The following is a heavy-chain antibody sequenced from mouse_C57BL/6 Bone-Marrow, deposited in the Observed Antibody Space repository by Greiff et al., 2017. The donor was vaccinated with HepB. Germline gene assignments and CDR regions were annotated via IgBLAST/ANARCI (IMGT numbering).Heavy chain of an antibody. CDR2: IWTGGCT. CDR1: GFSLTSYA. Sequence: VKLMESGPGLVAPSQSLSITCTVSGFSLTSYAISWVRQPPGKGLEWLGVIWTGGCTNYNSALKTRLSISKDNSKSQVFLKMNSLQTDDTARYYCARGSLRGHFDYWGQGTTLTVSS. V-gene: IGHV2-9-1*01. D-gene: IGHD1-1*01. J-gene: IGHJ2*01. CDR3: ARGSLRGHFDY.